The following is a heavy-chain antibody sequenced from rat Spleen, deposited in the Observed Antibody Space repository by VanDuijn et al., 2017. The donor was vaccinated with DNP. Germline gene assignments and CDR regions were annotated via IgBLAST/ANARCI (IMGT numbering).Heavy chain of an antibody. CDR1: GFTFSAYY. Sequence: EVQLVESGGGLVQPGRSLKLSCAASGFTFSAYYMAWVRQAPAKGLEWVAYIGSPAYAPYHGDSVKGRFTISRDNAKSTLYLQMNSLRSEDMATYYCVRHALSTFDYWGQGVMVTVSS. D-gene: IGHD1-2*01. CDR2: IGSPAYAP. CDR3: VRHALSTFDY. J-gene: IGHJ2*01. V-gene: IGHV5-22*01.